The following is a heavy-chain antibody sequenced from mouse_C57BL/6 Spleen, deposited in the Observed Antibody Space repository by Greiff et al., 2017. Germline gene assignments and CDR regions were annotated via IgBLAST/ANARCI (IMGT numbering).Heavy chain of an antibody. CDR3: ARLSNWDVHFDY. J-gene: IGHJ2*01. CDR1: GYTFTSYW. V-gene: IGHV1-55*01. D-gene: IGHD4-1*01. Sequence: QVQLKQPGAELVKPGASVKMSCKASGYTFTSYWITWVKQRPGQGLEWIGDIYPGSGSTNYNEKFKSKATLTVDTSSSTAYMQLSSLTSEDSAVYYCARLSNWDVHFDYWGQGTTLTVSS. CDR2: IYPGSGST.